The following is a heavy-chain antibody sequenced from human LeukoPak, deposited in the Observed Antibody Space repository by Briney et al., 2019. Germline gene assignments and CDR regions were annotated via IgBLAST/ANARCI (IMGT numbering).Heavy chain of an antibody. CDR1: GGTFSSYA. Sequence: SVNVSCKASGGTFSSYAISWVRQAPGQGLEWMGGIIPIFGTANYTQKFQGRVTITADESTSTAYMELSSLRSEDTAVYYCARTLGYCSSTSCSDAFDIWGQGTMVTVSS. CDR3: ARTLGYCSSTSCSDAFDI. D-gene: IGHD2-2*01. J-gene: IGHJ3*02. V-gene: IGHV1-69*01. CDR2: IIPIFGTA.